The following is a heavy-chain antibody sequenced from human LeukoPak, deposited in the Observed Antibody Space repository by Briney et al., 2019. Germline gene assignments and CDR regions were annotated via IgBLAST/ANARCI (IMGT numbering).Heavy chain of an antibody. CDR3: ARSADRDFDY. CDR2: TYYRSKWYN. J-gene: IGHJ4*02. Sequence: SQTLSLTCGISGDSVSSNNAAWNWIRQSPSRGLEWLGRTYYRSKWYNDYAVSMKGRITINPDTSKNQFSLQLNSVTPEDTAVYYCARSADRDFDYWGQGTLVTVSS. CDR1: GDSVSSNNAA. V-gene: IGHV6-1*01. D-gene: IGHD3-3*01.